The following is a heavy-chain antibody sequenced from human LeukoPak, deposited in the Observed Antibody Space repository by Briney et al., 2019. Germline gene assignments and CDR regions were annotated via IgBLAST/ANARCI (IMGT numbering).Heavy chain of an antibody. CDR3: ARVSYSGYFDL. V-gene: IGHV4-59*01. CDR2: TYYSGST. Sequence: SETLSLTCTVSGGSISSYYWSWIRQPPGKGLEWIGDTYYSGSTNYNPSLQSRVTISVDTSKNQFSLKLSSVTTADTAVYYCARVSYSGYFDLWGRGTLVTVSS. CDR1: GGSISSYY. J-gene: IGHJ2*01. D-gene: IGHD2-21*01.